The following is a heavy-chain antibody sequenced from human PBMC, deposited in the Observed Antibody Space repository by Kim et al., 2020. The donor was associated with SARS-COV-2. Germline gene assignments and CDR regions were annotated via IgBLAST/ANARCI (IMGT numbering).Heavy chain of an antibody. V-gene: IGHV4-34*01. CDR3: ATYYDSSYDAFDI. CDR1: GGSFSGYY. D-gene: IGHD3-22*01. J-gene: IGHJ3*02. Sequence: SETLSLTCAVYGGSFSGYYWSWIRQPPGKGLEWIGEINHSGSTNYNPSLKSRVTISVDTSKNQFSLKLSSVTAADTAVYYCATYYDSSYDAFDIWGQGTMVTVSS. CDR2: INHSGST.